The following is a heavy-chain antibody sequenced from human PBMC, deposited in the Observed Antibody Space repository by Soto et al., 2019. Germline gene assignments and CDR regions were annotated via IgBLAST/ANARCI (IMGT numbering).Heavy chain of an antibody. Sequence: GGSLGLSCSASGFIFSESTIYWVRQVPGKGLEAISAVSTSGRSTYYADSVKDRFTISRDNSKNTLFLQMGSLRPEDTAIYYCVKQAHGLDGVAFDYWGQGTQVTVSS. CDR1: GFIFSEST. J-gene: IGHJ4*02. D-gene: IGHD2-15*01. V-gene: IGHV3-64D*06. CDR2: VSTSGRST. CDR3: VKQAHGLDGVAFDY.